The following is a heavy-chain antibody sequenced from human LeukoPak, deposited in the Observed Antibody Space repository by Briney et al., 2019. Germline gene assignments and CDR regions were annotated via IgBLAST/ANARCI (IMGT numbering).Heavy chain of an antibody. D-gene: IGHD3-22*01. J-gene: IGHJ3*02. CDR1: GYTFTTYG. CDR3: ARSYDSSGNDAFDI. Sequence: HWASVKVSCKASGYTFTTYGITWVRQAPGQGLEWMGWINTYNGNTHCAQKVQGGVTMTTDTSTATAYMELRSLRSDDTAVYYCARSYDSSGNDAFDIWGQGTMVTVPS. CDR2: INTYNGNT. V-gene: IGHV1-18*01.